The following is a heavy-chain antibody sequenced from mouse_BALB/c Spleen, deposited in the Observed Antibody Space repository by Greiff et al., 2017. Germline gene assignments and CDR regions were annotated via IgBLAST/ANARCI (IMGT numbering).Heavy chain of an antibody. Sequence: EVKLQESGPGLVKPSQSLSLTCTVTGYSITSDYAWNWIRQFPGNKLEWMGYISYSGSTSYNPSLKSRISITRDTSKNQFFLQLNSVTTEDTATYYCARGGYYGYDGFAYWGQGTLVTVSA. J-gene: IGHJ3*01. D-gene: IGHD2-2*01. CDR1: GYSITSDYA. CDR2: ISYSGST. V-gene: IGHV3-2*02. CDR3: ARGGYYGYDGFAY.